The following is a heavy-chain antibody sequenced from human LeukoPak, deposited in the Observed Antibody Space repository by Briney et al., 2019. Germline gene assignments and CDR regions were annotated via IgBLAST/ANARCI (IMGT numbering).Heavy chain of an antibody. CDR1: GYSFASYW. CDR2: INPSDSET. J-gene: IGHJ5*02. V-gene: IGHV5-51*01. CDR3: ARRPYSSAWHYDT. Sequence: GESLKISCKASGYSFASYWIGWVRQMPGKGLEWMGIINPSDSETRYSPSFQGQVTMSADQSITTAYLQWSSLKASDTAIYYCARRPYSSAWHYDTWGQGSRVTVSS. D-gene: IGHD4-11*01.